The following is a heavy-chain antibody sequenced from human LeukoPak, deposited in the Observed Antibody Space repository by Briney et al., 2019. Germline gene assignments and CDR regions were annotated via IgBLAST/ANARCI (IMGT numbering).Heavy chain of an antibody. V-gene: IGHV3-7*01. CDR2: INQDGSEK. J-gene: IGHJ4*02. CDR3: ARDMFGIADRPFDF. CDR1: GFTFSSYS. D-gene: IGHD6-6*01. Sequence: GGSLRLSCAASGFTFSSYSMSWVRQAPGKGLEWVANINQDGSEKYYVDSVKGRFTISRDNAKNSLYLQMNRLRAEDTAVYYCARDMFGIADRPFDFWGQGTLVTVSS.